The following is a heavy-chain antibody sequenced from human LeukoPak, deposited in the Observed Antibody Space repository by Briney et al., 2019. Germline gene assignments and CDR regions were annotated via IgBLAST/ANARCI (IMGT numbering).Heavy chain of an antibody. CDR2: IWYDGSNK. CDR3: ARKISRGGDCYSLDY. V-gene: IGHV3-33*01. CDR1: GFTFSSCG. J-gene: IGHJ4*02. Sequence: PGGPLRLSCAASGFTFSSCGMHWVRQAPGKGLEWVAVIWYDGSNKYYADSVKGRFTISRDNSKNTLYLQMNSLRAEDTAVYYCARKISRGGDCYSLDYWGQGTLVTVSS. D-gene: IGHD2-21*01.